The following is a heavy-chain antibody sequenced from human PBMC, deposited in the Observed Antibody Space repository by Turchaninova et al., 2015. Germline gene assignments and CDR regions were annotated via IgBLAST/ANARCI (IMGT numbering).Heavy chain of an antibody. CDR1: GGSFSGYY. Sequence: QVQLQQWGAGLLKPSETLSLTCALYGGSFSGYYWSWIRQPQGKGLELIGEIKHSGSTNYNPSLKSRVTISVDTSKNQFSLKLSSVTAADTAVYYCARVGLGYCGGGSCYKRFLGAFDIWGQGTMVTVSS. CDR3: ARVGLGYCGGGSCYKRFLGAFDI. V-gene: IGHV4-34*01. D-gene: IGHD2-15*01. CDR2: IKHSGST. J-gene: IGHJ3*02.